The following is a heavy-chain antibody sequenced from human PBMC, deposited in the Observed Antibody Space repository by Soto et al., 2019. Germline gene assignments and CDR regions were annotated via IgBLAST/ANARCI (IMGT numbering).Heavy chain of an antibody. CDR3: ATLTIFGVVNPYYFDY. CDR2: IIPIFGTA. D-gene: IGHD3-3*01. CDR1: GGTFSSYA. Sequence: SVKVSCKASGGTFSSYAISWVRQAPGQGLEWMGGIIPIFGTANYAQKFQGRVTITADESTSTAYMELSSLRSEDTAVYYCATLTIFGVVNPYYFDYWGQGTLVTVSS. J-gene: IGHJ4*02. V-gene: IGHV1-69*13.